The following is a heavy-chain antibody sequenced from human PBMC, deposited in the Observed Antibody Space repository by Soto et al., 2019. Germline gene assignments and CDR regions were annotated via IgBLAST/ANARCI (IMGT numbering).Heavy chain of an antibody. Sequence: SETLSLTCTVSGRSISSSSYYWGWIRQPPGKGLEWIGSIYYSGSTYYNPSLKSRVTISVDTSKNQFSLKLSSVTAADTAVYYCARIAAAGTRYYYYYGMDVWGQGTTVTVSS. CDR1: GRSISSSSYY. J-gene: IGHJ6*02. CDR2: IYYSGST. D-gene: IGHD6-13*01. V-gene: IGHV4-39*01. CDR3: ARIAAAGTRYYYYYGMDV.